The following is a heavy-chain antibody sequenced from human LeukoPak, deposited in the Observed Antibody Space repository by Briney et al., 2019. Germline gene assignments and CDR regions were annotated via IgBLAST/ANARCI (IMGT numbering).Heavy chain of an antibody. J-gene: IGHJ4*02. CDR1: GDSVSSNSAA. D-gene: IGHD6-13*01. CDR3: ARAYRSSWYQDY. V-gene: IGHV6-1*01. CDR2: TYYRSKWYN. Sequence: SQTLSLTCGISGDSVSSNSAAWNWIRQSPSRGLEWLGRTYYRSKWYNDYAISVKSRITINPDTARNQFSLQLNSVTPEDTAVYYCARAYRSSWYQDYWGQGTLVTVSS.